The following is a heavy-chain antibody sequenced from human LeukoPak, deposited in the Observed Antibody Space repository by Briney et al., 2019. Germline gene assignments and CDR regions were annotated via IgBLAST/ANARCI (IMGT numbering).Heavy chain of an antibody. CDR2: IWSGGNNK. V-gene: IGHV3-33*01. CDR1: GFTFSNYG. Sequence: GGSLRLSCAASGFTFSNYGMHWVRQSPGKGLEWLVVIWSGGNNKYYADSVKGRFTISRDNSKNTLDLQMNNLRAEGTALYYCVREKGPFNGFDIWGQGAMVTVSS. CDR3: VREKGPFNGFDI. J-gene: IGHJ3*02.